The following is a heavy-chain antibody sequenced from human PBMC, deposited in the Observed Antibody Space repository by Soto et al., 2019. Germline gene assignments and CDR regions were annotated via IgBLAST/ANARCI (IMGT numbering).Heavy chain of an antibody. CDR1: GGSITNYY. V-gene: IGHV4-59*01. CDR2: IYYSGNT. J-gene: IGHJ5*02. D-gene: IGHD6-13*01. Sequence: SETLSLTCTVSGGSITNYYWSWIRQPPGKGLEWIGYIYYSGNTKYNPSLKSRVNISVDMSKNRFSLQLTSLTTADTAVYYCARDLTRSPNWFDPWGQGALVTVSS. CDR3: ARDLTRSPNWFDP.